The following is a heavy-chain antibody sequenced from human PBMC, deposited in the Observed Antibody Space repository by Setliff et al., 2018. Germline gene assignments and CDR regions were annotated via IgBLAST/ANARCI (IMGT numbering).Heavy chain of an antibody. CDR3: ARVYGYSYGYEVYYYYGMDV. CDR2: INPSGGST. J-gene: IGHJ6*02. D-gene: IGHD5-18*01. V-gene: IGHV1-46*01. CDR1: GYTFTSYY. Sequence: ASVKVSCKASGYTFTSYYMHWVRQAPGQGLEWMGIINPSGGSTSYAQKFQGRVTMTRDTSTSTVYMERSSLRSEDTAVYYCARVYGYSYGYEVYYYYGMDVWGQGTTVTVSS.